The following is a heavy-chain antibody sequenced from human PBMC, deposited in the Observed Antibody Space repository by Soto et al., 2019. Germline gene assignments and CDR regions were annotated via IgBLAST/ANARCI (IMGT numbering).Heavy chain of an antibody. CDR3: ARDVGPVTIFGEALSGYFDF. CDR2: IKEDGSER. CDR1: GFSFGNYW. J-gene: IGHJ4*02. Sequence: PGGSLRLSCAVSGFSFGNYWMSWVRQAPGKGLEWLASIKEDGSERYYLDSVKGRFTISRDNAKDSLSLQMNSLRGEDTAFYYCARDVGPVTIFGEALSGYFDFWGQDTLVTVSS. V-gene: IGHV3-7*03. D-gene: IGHD3-3*01.